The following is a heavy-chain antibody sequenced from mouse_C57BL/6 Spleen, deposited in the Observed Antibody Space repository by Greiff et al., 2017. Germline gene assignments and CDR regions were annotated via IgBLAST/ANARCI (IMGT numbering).Heavy chain of an antibody. V-gene: IGHV1-55*01. CDR1: GYTFTSYW. J-gene: IGHJ4*01. CDR2: IYPGSGST. D-gene: IGHD1-1*01. Sequence: QVQLQQPGAELVKPGASVKMSCKASGYTFTSYWITWVKQRPGQGLEWIGDIYPGSGSTNYNEKFKSKATLTGDTSSSTAYMQLSSLTSEDSAVYYCARILLRYYAMDYWGQGTSVTVSS. CDR3: ARILLRYYAMDY.